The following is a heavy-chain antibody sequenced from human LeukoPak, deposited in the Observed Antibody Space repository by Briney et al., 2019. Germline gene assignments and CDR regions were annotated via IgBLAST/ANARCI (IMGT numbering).Heavy chain of an antibody. V-gene: IGHV3-48*03. CDR2: ISSSGNTI. Sequence: GGSLRLSCAASGFIFSIYEMNWVRQAPGKGLEWVSYISSSGNTIYYADSVKGRFTISRYNAKNSLYLQMDRLRAEDTAVYYCARDYYVSIYYYYGMDVWGEGTTVTVSS. D-gene: IGHD3-22*01. CDR3: ARDYYVSIYYYYGMDV. CDR1: GFIFSIYE. J-gene: IGHJ6*04.